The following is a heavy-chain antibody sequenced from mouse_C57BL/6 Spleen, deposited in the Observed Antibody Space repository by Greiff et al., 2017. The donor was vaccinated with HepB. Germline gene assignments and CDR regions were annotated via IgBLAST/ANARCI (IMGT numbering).Heavy chain of an antibody. J-gene: IGHJ4*01. CDR3: AKGSFYYAMDY. Sequence: VQLQQSGAELVRPGPSVKVSCKASGYAFTNYLIEWVKQRPGQGLEWIGVINPGSGGTNYNEKFKGKATLTADKSSSTAYMQLSSLTSEDSAVYFCAKGSFYYAMDYWGQGTSVTVSS. V-gene: IGHV1-54*01. CDR2: INPGSGGT. CDR1: GYAFTNYL. D-gene: IGHD1-1*01.